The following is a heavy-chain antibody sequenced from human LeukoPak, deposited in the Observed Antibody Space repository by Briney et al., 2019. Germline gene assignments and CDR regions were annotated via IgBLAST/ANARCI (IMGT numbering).Heavy chain of an antibody. CDR2: IDLGGNS. Sequence: PSETLSLTCTVSGGSISNYYWNWIRQPAGKGLEWIGRIDLGGNSNYNPSLKSRVTMSVDTSKKYFSLKLSSVTAADTAVYYCARDGYYYGSGSLWGQGTPVTVSS. D-gene: IGHD3-10*01. CDR3: ARDGYYYGSGSL. J-gene: IGHJ4*02. V-gene: IGHV4-4*07. CDR1: GGSISNYY.